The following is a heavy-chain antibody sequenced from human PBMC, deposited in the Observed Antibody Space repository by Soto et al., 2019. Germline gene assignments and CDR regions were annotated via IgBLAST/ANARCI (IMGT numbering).Heavy chain of an antibody. Sequence: ASVKVSCKASGYTFTSYGISWVRQAPGQGLEWMGWISAYNGNTNYAQKLQGRVTMTTDTSTSTAYMELRSLGSDDTAVYYCARVPTTYYYDSSGYPNWFDPWGQGTLVTVSS. CDR3: ARVPTTYYYDSSGYPNWFDP. CDR2: ISAYNGNT. V-gene: IGHV1-18*04. CDR1: GYTFTSYG. J-gene: IGHJ5*02. D-gene: IGHD3-22*01.